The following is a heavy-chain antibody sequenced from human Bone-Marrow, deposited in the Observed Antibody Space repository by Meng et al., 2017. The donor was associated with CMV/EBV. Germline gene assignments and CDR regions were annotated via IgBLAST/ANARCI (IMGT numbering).Heavy chain of an antibody. Sequence: ESLKISCTVSGGSISSSSYYWGWIRQPPGKGLEWIGSIYYSGSTYYNPSLKSRVTISVDTSKNQFSLKLSSVTAADTAVYYCASNGYNGGDWGQGNLVNVSS. CDR2: IYYSGST. V-gene: IGHV4-39*01. J-gene: IGHJ4*02. CDR3: ASNGYNGGD. CDR1: GGSISSSSYY. D-gene: IGHD5-24*01.